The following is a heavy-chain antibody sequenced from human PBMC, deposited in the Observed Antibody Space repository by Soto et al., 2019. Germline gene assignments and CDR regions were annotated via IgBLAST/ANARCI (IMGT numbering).Heavy chain of an antibody. CDR3: AKTALGWFDP. CDR2: IFYSGRSGST. CDR1: GGSISSYY. D-gene: IGHD2-21*02. Sequence: SETLSLTCSVSGGSISSYYWSWIRQPPGKGLEWIGYIFYSGRSGSTNYNPSLKSRVTISVDTSKNQFSLKLNSVTAADTAVYYCAKTALGWFDPWGQGTLVTVS. J-gene: IGHJ5*02. V-gene: IGHV4-59*01.